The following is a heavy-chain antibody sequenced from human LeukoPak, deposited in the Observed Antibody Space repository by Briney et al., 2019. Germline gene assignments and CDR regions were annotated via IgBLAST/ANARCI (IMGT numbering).Heavy chain of an antibody. CDR1: GFTFSSYS. Sequence: GGSLRLSCAASGFTFSSYSMNWVRQAPGKGLEWVSSISSSSSYIYYADSVKGRFTIPRDNAKNSLYLQMNSLRAEDTAVYYCARDGKLPYGMDVWGQGTTVTVSS. CDR3: ARDGKLPYGMDV. CDR2: ISSSSSYI. V-gene: IGHV3-21*01. D-gene: IGHD1-26*01. J-gene: IGHJ6*02.